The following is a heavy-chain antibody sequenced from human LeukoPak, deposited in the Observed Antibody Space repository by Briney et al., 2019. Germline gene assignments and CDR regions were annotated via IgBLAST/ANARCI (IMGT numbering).Heavy chain of an antibody. V-gene: IGHV5-51*01. CDR1: GYSFTSYW. CDR3: ARGPYYDFWSGYFNY. J-gene: IGHJ4*02. D-gene: IGHD3-3*01. CDR2: IYPGGSDT. Sequence: GESLKISCKASGYSFTSYWIGWVRQMPGKGLEWMGIIYPGGSDTRYSPSFQGQVTISADKSISTAYLQWSSLKASDTAMYYCARGPYYDFWSGYFNYWGQGTLVTVSS.